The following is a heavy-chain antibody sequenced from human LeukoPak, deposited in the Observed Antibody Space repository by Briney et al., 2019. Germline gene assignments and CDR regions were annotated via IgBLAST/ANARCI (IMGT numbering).Heavy chain of an antibody. D-gene: IGHD2-8*02. Sequence: ASVKVSCKASGYTFTAYYIHWVRQAPGQGLEWMGWIDTNTGATKYAQKFQGRVTITRDTSTGTAYMELSSLISGDTARYYCASEAFCAGGSCNVQRVASWGPGTLVTVSS. J-gene: IGHJ4*02. CDR2: IDTNTGAT. CDR1: GYTFTAYY. CDR3: ASEAFCAGGSCNVQRVAS. V-gene: IGHV1-2*02.